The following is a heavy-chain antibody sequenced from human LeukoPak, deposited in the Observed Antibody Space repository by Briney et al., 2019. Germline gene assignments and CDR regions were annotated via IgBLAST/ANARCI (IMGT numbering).Heavy chain of an antibody. J-gene: IGHJ4*02. Sequence: PGGSLRLSCAASGFTFSSYWMSWVRQAPGKGLEWVANIKQDGSEKYYVDSVKGRFTISRDNAKNSLYLQMNSLRAEDTAVYYCATGAISITMIVVVTQIYQFDYWGQGTLVTVSS. V-gene: IGHV3-7*01. CDR2: IKQDGSEK. CDR1: GFTFSSYW. D-gene: IGHD3-22*01. CDR3: ATGAISITMIVVVTQIYQFDY.